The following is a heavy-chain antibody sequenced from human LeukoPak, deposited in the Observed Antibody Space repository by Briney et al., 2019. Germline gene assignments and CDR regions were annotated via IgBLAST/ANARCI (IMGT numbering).Heavy chain of an antibody. V-gene: IGHV3-15*01. Sequence: GGSLRLSCAASGFTLGRYNMNWVRLAPGKGLEWVGRIKSKTDGGTTDYAAPVKGRFTISRDDSKNTLYLQMNSLKTEDTAVYYCTTGGSGSYYTFDYWGQGTLVTVSS. D-gene: IGHD1-26*01. CDR3: TTGGSGSYYTFDY. J-gene: IGHJ4*02. CDR1: GFTLGRYN. CDR2: IKSKTDGGTT.